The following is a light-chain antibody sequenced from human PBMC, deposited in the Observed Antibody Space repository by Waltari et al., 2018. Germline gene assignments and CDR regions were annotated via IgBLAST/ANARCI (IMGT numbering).Light chain of an antibody. CDR1: QGINKE. V-gene: IGKV1-27*01. CDR2: AAS. CDR3: QQDYTTPWT. Sequence: DIQLTQSPSSLSASVGDRVTATCRASQGINKELSWYQQKPGKAPTLLIYAASTLQTGVSSRFSGSGSGTDFTLTISSLQPEDVATYYWQQDYTTPWTFGQGTKVEIK. J-gene: IGKJ1*01.